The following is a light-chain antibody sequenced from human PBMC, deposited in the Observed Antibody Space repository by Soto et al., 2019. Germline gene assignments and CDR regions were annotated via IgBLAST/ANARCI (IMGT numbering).Light chain of an antibody. CDR2: DAS. J-gene: IGKJ1*01. V-gene: IGKV3-11*01. CDR1: QSVGSY. CDR3: QQRYNWPGT. Sequence: ETVLTQSPATLSLSSGERATLSCRASQSVGSYLAWYQHKPGQAPRLLIYDASNRATGIPARFSGSGSGTEFTLTIRSLEPEDFAVYYCQQRYNWPGTFGQGTKVELK.